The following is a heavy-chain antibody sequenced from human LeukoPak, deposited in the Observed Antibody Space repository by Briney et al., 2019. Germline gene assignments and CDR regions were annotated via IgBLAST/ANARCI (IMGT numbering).Heavy chain of an antibody. J-gene: IGHJ6*02. CDR1: GGSISRYY. D-gene: IGHD4-17*01. CDR2: SYYSGTT. V-gene: IGHV4-59*01. CDR3: AREDPQTTVPEGMDV. Sequence: SETLSLTCTVSGGSISRYYWSWIRQPPGKGLEWIGYSYYSGTTNYNPSLKSRVTISVDTSRNQFSLQLRSVTAADTAVYYCAREDPQTTVPEGMDVWGQGTTVIVSS.